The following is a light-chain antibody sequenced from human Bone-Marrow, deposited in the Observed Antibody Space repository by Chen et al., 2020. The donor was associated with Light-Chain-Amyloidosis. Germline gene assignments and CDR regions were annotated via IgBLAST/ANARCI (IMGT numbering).Light chain of an antibody. CDR1: QTISSNY. CDR2: GSS. Sequence: DIVLTPSPGTLSLSPGEGANLSCRASQTISSNYLTWYQQKFGQAPRLLIYGSSSRATGIPDRFTGSGSGTDFTLTINRLEPEDFAMYYCRQYGTSPLTFGGGTKVEIK. V-gene: IGKV3-20*01. J-gene: IGKJ4*01. CDR3: RQYGTSPLT.